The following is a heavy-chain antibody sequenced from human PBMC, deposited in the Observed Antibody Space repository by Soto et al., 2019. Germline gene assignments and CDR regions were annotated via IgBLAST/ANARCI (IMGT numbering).Heavy chain of an antibody. D-gene: IGHD2-15*01. Sequence: PSETLSLTCTVSGGSISSGGYYWSWIRQHPGKGLEWIGYIYYSGSTYYNPSLKSRVTISVDTSKNQFSLKLSSVTAADTVVYYCARFLYCSGGSCEYWFDPWGQGTLVTVSS. CDR2: IYYSGST. CDR1: GGSISSGGYY. CDR3: ARFLYCSGGSCEYWFDP. J-gene: IGHJ5*02. V-gene: IGHV4-31*03.